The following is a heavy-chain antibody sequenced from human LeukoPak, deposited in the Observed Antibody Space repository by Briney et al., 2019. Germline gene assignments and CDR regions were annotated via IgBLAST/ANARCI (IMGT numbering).Heavy chain of an antibody. J-gene: IGHJ4*02. V-gene: IGHV1-8*01. CDR1: GYTFTSYD. CDR3: ASLAGVTYGFDY. D-gene: IGHD2-21*02. CDR2: MNPNSGNT. Sequence: ASVNVSFKASGYTFTSYDINWVRQATGQGLEWMGWMNPNSGNTGYAQKFQGRVTMTRNTSISTAYMELSSLRSEDTAVYYCASLAGVTYGFDYWGQGTLVTVSS.